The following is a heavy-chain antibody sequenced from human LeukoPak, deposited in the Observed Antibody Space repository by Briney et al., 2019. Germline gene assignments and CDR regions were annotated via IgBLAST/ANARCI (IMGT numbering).Heavy chain of an antibody. D-gene: IGHD3-22*01. CDR2: IYPGDSDT. CDR1: GYTFTSYW. V-gene: IGHV5-51*01. Sequence: GESLKISCKGSGYTFTSYWIAWVRQMPGKGLEWMGIIYPGDSDTRYSPSFQGQVTISADKSITTAYLQWSSLRASDTAMYYCARLYYYDTSGYPHNWFDPGGQGTLVTVSS. CDR3: ARLYYYDTSGYPHNWFDP. J-gene: IGHJ5*02.